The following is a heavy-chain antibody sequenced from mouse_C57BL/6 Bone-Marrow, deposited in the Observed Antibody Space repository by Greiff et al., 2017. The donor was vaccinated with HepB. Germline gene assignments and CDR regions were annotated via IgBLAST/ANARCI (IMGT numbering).Heavy chain of an antibody. V-gene: IGHV1-5*01. J-gene: IGHJ3*01. CDR1: GYTFTSYW. CDR2: IYPGNSDT. Sequence: VHVKQSGTVLARPGASVKMSCKTSGYTFTSYWMHWVKQRPGQGLEWIGAIYPGNSDTSYNQKFKGKAKLTAVTSASTAYMELSSLTNEDSAVYYCTFYGSSWDWFAYWGQGTLVTVSA. D-gene: IGHD1-1*01. CDR3: TFYGSSWDWFAY.